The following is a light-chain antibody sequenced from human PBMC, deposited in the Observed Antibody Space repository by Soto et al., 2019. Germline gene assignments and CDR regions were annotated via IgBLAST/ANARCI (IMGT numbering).Light chain of an antibody. CDR3: QSYDRSLSGGV. V-gene: IGLV1-40*01. Sequence: QTVLTQPVPGSGAPGQRVTISCTGSSSNIGAGYDVHWYQQLPGTAPKLLIYDNTNRPSGVPDRFSGSKSGTSASLAIAGLQAEDEADYYCQSYDRSLSGGVFGTGTKVTVL. CDR2: DNT. CDR1: SSNIGAGYD. J-gene: IGLJ1*01.